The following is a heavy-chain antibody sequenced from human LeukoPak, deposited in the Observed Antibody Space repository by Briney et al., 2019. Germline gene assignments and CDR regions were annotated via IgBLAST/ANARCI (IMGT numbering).Heavy chain of an antibody. CDR2: IYYSGNA. CDR1: GGSISSSSYY. V-gene: IGHV4-39*07. Sequence: SETLSLTCTVSGGSISSSSYYWGCIRQPPGKGLEWIGHIYYSGNAQYNPSLKSRVTMSVDTSKNQFSLKLTSVTAADTAVYYCAGVVRSTPSYYYYMDVWGKGTTVTVSS. D-gene: IGHD6-13*01. J-gene: IGHJ6*03. CDR3: AGVVRSTPSYYYYMDV.